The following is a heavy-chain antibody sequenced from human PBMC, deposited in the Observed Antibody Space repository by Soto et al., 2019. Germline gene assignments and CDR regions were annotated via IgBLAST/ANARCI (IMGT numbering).Heavy chain of an antibody. CDR2: INSDGSHT. Sequence: EVQLVESGGGVVQPGGSLRLSCAASGFTFFAYWIHWVRQVPGKGLVWVSRINSDGSHTSYADSVRGRFTISRDNSKNTVYLKMNSLAAEDTTVYYCAKEVDYGDYVREICFDSWGQGRLFPVSS. CDR1: GFTFFAYW. V-gene: IGHV3-74*01. CDR3: AKEVDYGDYVREICFDS. D-gene: IGHD4-17*01. J-gene: IGHJ5*01.